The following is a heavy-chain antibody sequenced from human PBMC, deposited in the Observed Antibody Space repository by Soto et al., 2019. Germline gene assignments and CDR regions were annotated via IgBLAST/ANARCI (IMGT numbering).Heavy chain of an antibody. V-gene: IGHV4-30-4*01. J-gene: IGHJ3*02. CDR1: GGSISSGDSY. CDR3: AGGAKTYYDSSSDYYYAFDI. Sequence: QVQLQESGPGLVKPSQTLSLTCTVSGGSISSGDSYWIWIRQPPGRGLEWIGYIYCSGSTYYTTSLKSRVTISVNTTKNQYSLMMSSVTAAATAVYYCAGGAKTYYDSSSDYYYAFDIWGQGTMVTVSS. D-gene: IGHD3-22*01. CDR2: IYCSGST.